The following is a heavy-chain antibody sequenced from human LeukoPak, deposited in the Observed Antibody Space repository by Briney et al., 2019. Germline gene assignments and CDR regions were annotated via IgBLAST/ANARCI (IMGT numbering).Heavy chain of an antibody. CDR1: GGSISSGRYY. CDR2: IYTSGST. Sequence: SQTLSLTCTVSGGSISSGRYYWSWIRQPAGKGLEWIGRIYTSGSTNYNPSLKSRVTISVDTSKNQFSLKLSSVTAAHTTVYYCATTYNYDSSGYYRNFWGQGTLVTASS. D-gene: IGHD3-22*01. CDR3: ATTYNYDSSGYYRNF. J-gene: IGHJ4*02. V-gene: IGHV4-61*02.